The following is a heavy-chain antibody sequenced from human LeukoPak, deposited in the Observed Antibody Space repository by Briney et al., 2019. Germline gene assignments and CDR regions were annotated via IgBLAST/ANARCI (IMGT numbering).Heavy chain of an antibody. Sequence: ASVKVSCKASGYTFSNFGITWVRQAPGQGLEWMGWISAYLGNTNYAQKFQGRVTMTTDTSTSTAYLELRSLSSADTAVYYCARDLAGPQDYWRQGTLVTVSS. J-gene: IGHJ4*02. CDR1: GYTFSNFG. V-gene: IGHV1-18*01. CDR3: ARDLAGPQDY. CDR2: ISAYLGNT.